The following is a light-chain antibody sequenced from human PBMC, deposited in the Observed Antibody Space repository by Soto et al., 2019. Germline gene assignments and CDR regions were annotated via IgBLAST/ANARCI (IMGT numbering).Light chain of an antibody. CDR2: AAS. J-gene: IGKJ4*01. CDR3: QQYYSYPPST. Sequence: AIRMTQSPSSLSASTGDRVTITCRASQGISSYLAWYQQKPGKAPKLLIYAASTLQSGVTSRFSGSGSGTDLTLTISCLQSEDFVTYYCQQYYSYPPSTFGGGTKVEIK. CDR1: QGISSY. V-gene: IGKV1-8*01.